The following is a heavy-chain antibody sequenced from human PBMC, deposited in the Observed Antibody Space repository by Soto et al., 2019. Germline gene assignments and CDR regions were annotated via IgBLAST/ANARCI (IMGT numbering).Heavy chain of an antibody. V-gene: IGHV3-9*01. CDR2: ISWNSGSI. D-gene: IGHD6-13*01. CDR3: AKDMEYSSRIEGAFDI. J-gene: IGHJ3*02. CDR1: GFTFDDYA. Sequence: EVQLVESGGGLVQPGRSLRLSCAASGFTFDDYAMHWVRQAPGKGLEWVSGISWNSGSIGYADSVKGRFTISRYNAKNSLYLQMNSLRAEDTALYYCAKDMEYSSRIEGAFDIWGQGTMVTVSS.